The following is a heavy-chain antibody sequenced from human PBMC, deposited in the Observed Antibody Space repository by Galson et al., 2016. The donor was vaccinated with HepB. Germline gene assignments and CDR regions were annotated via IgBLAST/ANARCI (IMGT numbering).Heavy chain of an antibody. CDR1: GASISSSTYY. Sequence: ETLSPTCTVSGASISSSTYYWVGIRQPPGRGMEWIGSIYYSVNTQYNPSLKSRVTMYVDTSKNQFSLKLSSVTAADTARYYCARHPFDYWGQGTLVTVSS. CDR2: IYYSVNT. J-gene: IGHJ4*02. V-gene: IGHV4-39*01. CDR3: ARHPFDY.